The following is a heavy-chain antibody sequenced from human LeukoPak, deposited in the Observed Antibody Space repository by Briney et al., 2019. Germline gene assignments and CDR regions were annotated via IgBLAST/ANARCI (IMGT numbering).Heavy chain of an antibody. J-gene: IGHJ5*02. CDR1: GYTFTSYD. CDR3: ARVTTYSSSWYERINWFDP. CDR2: MNPNSGNT. V-gene: IGHV1-8*01. Sequence: ASVTVSCKASGYTFTSYDINWVRQATGQGLEWMGWMNPNSGNTGYAQKFQGRVTMTRNTSISTAYMELSSLRSEDTAVYYCARVTTYSSSWYERINWFDPWGQGTLVTVSS. D-gene: IGHD6-13*01.